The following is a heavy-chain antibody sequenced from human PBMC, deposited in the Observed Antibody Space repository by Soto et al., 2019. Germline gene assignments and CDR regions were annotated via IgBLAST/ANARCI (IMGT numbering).Heavy chain of an antibody. Sequence: LGESLKISCKGSGYSFTSYWIGWVRQMPGKGLEWMGIIYPGDSDTRYSPSFQGQVTISADKSISTAYLQWSSLKASDTAMYYCAITVTTGLNPEPYYYYGMDVWGQGTTVTVSS. J-gene: IGHJ6*02. CDR3: AITVTTGLNPEPYYYYGMDV. CDR2: IYPGDSDT. CDR1: GYSFTSYW. V-gene: IGHV5-51*01. D-gene: IGHD4-17*01.